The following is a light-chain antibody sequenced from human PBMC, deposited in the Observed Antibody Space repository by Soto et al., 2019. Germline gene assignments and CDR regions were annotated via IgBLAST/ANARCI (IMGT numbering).Light chain of an antibody. V-gene: IGLV1-44*01. CDR3: AAWDDSLNEEV. CDR2: SNN. CDR1: SSNIGSNT. J-gene: IGLJ1*01. Sequence: QSVLTQPPSASGTPGQRVTISCSGSSSNIGSNTVNWYQQLPGTAPKLLIYSNNQRPSGVPDGFSGSKSGTSDSLAISGLQSEDEADYYCAAWDDSLNEEVFGTGTKVTV.